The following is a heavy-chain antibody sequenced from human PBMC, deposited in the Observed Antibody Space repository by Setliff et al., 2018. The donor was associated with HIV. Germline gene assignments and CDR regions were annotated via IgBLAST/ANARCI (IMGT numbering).Heavy chain of an antibody. CDR2: MNPISDHR. V-gene: IGHV1-8*02. Sequence: ASVKVSCKASGYTFLNYGISWVRQATGQGLEWMAWMNPISDHRGYAQKFQGRLTMTKDTSTSTVYMELSSLKSDDTAVYYCASGCLIGGSGPCRNFEFWGQGTLVT. CDR1: GYTFLNYG. CDR3: ASGCLIGGSGPCRNFEF. J-gene: IGHJ4*02. D-gene: IGHD3-9*01.